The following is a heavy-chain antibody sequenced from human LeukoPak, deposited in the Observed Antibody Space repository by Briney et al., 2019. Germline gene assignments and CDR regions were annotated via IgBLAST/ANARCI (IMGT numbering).Heavy chain of an antibody. CDR1: GYTFTSYG. Sequence: ASVKVSCKASGYTFTSYGISWVRQAPGQGLEWMGWISAYNGNTNYAQKLQGSVTMTTDTSTSTAYMELRSLRSDDTAVYYCARGYCSGGSCYGRWAYWGQGTLVTVSS. CDR3: ARGYCSGGSCYGRWAY. CDR2: ISAYNGNT. D-gene: IGHD2-15*01. V-gene: IGHV1-18*01. J-gene: IGHJ4*02.